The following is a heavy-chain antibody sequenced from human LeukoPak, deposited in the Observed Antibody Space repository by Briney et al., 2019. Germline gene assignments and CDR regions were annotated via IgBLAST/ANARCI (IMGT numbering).Heavy chain of an antibody. CDR1: GYTFTSYY. J-gene: IGHJ4*02. V-gene: IGHV1-46*01. D-gene: IGHD5-12*01. CDR2: INPSGGST. CDR3: ARGLINGHDFDY. Sequence: ASVKVSCKASGYTFTSYYMHWVRQAPGQGLEWMGIINPSGGSTSYAQKFQGRVTMTRDTSVSTGYMELRRLTSDDTAVYYCARGLINGHDFDYWGQGTLVTVSS.